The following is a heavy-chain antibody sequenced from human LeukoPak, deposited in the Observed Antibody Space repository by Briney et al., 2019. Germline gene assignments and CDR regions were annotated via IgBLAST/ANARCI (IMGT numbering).Heavy chain of an antibody. CDR2: MGSRNGNT. Sequence: ASVKVSCTASGYTFTSLDINWMRQTTGQGLEWLGWMGSRNGNTGYAQEFQGRVTMTGDTSKTTAYLELSSLTSDDTAIYYCARGVDAGVDYWGQGTLITVSS. D-gene: IGHD2-8*01. J-gene: IGHJ4*02. CDR1: GYTFTSLD. CDR3: ARGVDAGVDY. V-gene: IGHV1-8*01.